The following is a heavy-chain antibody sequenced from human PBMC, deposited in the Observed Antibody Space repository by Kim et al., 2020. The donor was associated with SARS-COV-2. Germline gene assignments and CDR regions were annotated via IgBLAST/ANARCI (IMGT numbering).Heavy chain of an antibody. CDR3: ARVDSGAPHYFDY. Sequence: YNPSLKSRVTISVDTSKNQFSLKLSSVTAADTAVYYCARVDSGAPHYFDYWGQGTLVTVSS. D-gene: IGHD1-26*01. J-gene: IGHJ4*02. V-gene: IGHV4-34*01.